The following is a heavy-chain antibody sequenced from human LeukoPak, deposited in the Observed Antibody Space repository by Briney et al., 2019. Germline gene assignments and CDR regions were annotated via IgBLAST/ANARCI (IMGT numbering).Heavy chain of an antibody. J-gene: IGHJ4*02. Sequence: GGSLRLSCAASGFTFSSYAMSWVRQAPGKGLEWVSAISGSGGSTYYADSVKGRFTISRDNPKNTLYLQMNSLRAEDTAVYYCARDSGHYDILTGYDYWGQGTLVTVSS. CDR1: GFTFSSYA. CDR2: ISGSGGST. D-gene: IGHD3-9*01. V-gene: IGHV3-23*01. CDR3: ARDSGHYDILTGYDY.